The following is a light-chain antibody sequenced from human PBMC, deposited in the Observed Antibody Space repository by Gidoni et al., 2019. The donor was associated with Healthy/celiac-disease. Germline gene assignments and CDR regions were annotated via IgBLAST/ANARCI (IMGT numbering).Light chain of an antibody. V-gene: IGLV1-40*01. CDR2: GNS. J-gene: IGLJ3*02. CDR3: QSYDSSLSGWV. CDR1: SSNIGAGYD. Sequence: GAPGQRVTISCTGSSSNIGAGYDVHWYQQLPGTAPKLLIYGNSNRPSGVPDRFSGSKSGTSASLAITGLQAEDEADYYCQSYDSSLSGWVFGGGTKLT.